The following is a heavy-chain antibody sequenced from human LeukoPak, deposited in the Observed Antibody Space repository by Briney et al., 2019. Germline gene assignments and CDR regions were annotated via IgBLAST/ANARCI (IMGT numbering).Heavy chain of an antibody. V-gene: IGHV3-30*04. Sequence: GGSLRLSCAASGFTFSSYAMHWVRQAPGKGLEWVAVISYDGSNKYCADSVKGRFTISRDNSKNTLYLQMNSLRAEDTAVYYCARDRGWYTGYNWFDPWGQGTLVTVSS. D-gene: IGHD6-19*01. J-gene: IGHJ5*02. CDR1: GFTFSSYA. CDR2: ISYDGSNK. CDR3: ARDRGWYTGYNWFDP.